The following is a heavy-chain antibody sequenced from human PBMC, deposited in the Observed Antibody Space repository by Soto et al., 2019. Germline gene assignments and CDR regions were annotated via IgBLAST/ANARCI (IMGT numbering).Heavy chain of an antibody. CDR1: GGSISSYY. Sequence: ASETLSLTCTVSGGSISSYYWSWIRQPPGKGLEWIGYIYYSGSTNSNPSLKSRVTISVDTSKNQFSLKLSPVTAADTAVYYCARDSKRGYSGYDKLDYWGQGTLVTVSS. CDR3: ARDSKRGYSGYDKLDY. D-gene: IGHD5-12*01. J-gene: IGHJ4*02. CDR2: IYYSGST. V-gene: IGHV4-59*01.